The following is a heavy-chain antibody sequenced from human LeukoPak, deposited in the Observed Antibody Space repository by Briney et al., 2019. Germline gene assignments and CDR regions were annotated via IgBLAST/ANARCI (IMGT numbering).Heavy chain of an antibody. J-gene: IGHJ3*02. CDR2: INPSGDNT. CDR3: ARGVMNLDAFDI. CDR1: GYTFTNNF. Sequence: GASVKVSCKASGYTFTNNFMHWVRQAPGQGLEWMGIINPSGDNTWYAQKFQGRVTMTRDMATSTDYMEVSSLRSEDTAVYYCARGVMNLDAFDIWGQGTMVTVSS. D-gene: IGHD1-14*01. V-gene: IGHV1-46*01.